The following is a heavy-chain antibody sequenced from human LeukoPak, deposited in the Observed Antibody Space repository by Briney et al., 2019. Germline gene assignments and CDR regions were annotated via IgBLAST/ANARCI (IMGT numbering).Heavy chain of an antibody. CDR1: GGSMTSYY. D-gene: IGHD2-21*02. V-gene: IGHV4-59*08. CDR3: AKLANCGDDCYDRPHWFDP. J-gene: IGHJ5*02. Sequence: PSETLSLTCTVSGGSMTSYYWAWIRQPPGKRLEWIGYVHSSGGTKYNPSLKSRVTVSIDMSKNQFSLNLRSVTAADTAAYYCAKLANCGDDCYDRPHWFDPWGQGRLVTVSS. CDR2: VHSSGGT.